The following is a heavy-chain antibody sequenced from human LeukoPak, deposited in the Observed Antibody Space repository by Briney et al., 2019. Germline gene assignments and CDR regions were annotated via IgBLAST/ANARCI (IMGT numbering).Heavy chain of an antibody. Sequence: AGGSLRLSCAASGFTFSDYYMSWIRQAPGKGLEWVSYISSSGSTIYYADSVKGRFTISRDNAKNSLYLQMNSLRAEDTAVYYCAREVVGATGSAFDIWGQGTMVTVSS. D-gene: IGHD1-26*01. CDR1: GFTFSDYY. V-gene: IGHV3-11*01. CDR2: ISSSGSTI. CDR3: AREVVGATGSAFDI. J-gene: IGHJ3*02.